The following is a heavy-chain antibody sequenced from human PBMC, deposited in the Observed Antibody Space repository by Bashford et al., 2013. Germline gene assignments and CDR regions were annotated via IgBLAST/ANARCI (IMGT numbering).Heavy chain of an antibody. D-gene: IGHD3-10*02. V-gene: IGHV5-51*01. CDR3: ARCAGGVAFFRGDAFDI. CDR2: IYPGDSDT. Sequence: ESLKISCKGSGYSFTSYWIGWVRQMPGKGLEWMGIIYPGDSDTRYSPSFQGQVTISADKSISTAYLQWSSLKASDTAMYYCARCAGGVAFFRGDAFDIWGQGTMVTVSS. CDR1: GYSFTSYW. J-gene: IGHJ3*02.